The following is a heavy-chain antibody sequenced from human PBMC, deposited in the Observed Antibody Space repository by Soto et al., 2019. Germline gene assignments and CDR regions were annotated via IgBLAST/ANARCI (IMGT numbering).Heavy chain of an antibody. J-gene: IGHJ4*02. CDR1: GGSISSGGYY. CDR3: ASSSMAISGVVITPFDY. CDR2: IYYSGST. Sequence: QVQLQESDPGLVKPSQTLSLTCTVSGGSISSGGYYWSWIRQHPGKGLEWIGYIYYSGSTYYNRSLRSRVTISVDTSKNQFSLKLSSVTAADTAVYYCASSSMAISGVVITPFDYWGQGTLVTVSS. V-gene: IGHV4-31*03. D-gene: IGHD3-3*01.